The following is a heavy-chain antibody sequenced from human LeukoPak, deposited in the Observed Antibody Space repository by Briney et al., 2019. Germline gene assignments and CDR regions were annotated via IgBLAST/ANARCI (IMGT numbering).Heavy chain of an antibody. D-gene: IGHD3-3*01. CDR3: ARCITISGVVQPSDLDY. CDR2: ISAYNGNT. V-gene: IGHV1-18*01. J-gene: IGHJ4*02. Sequence: ASVKVSCKASGYTFTSYGISWVRQAPGQGLEWMGWISAYNGNTNYAQKLQGRVTMTTDTSTSTAYMELRSLRSDDTAVYYCARCITISGVVQPSDLDYWGQGTLVTVSS. CDR1: GYTFTSYG.